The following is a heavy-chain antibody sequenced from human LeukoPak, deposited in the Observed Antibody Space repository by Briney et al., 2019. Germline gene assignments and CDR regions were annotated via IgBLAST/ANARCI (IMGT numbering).Heavy chain of an antibody. Sequence: ASVKVSCKVSGYTLTELSMHWVRQAPGKGLEWMGGFDPEDGETIYAQKFQGRVTMTEDTSTDTAYMELSSLRSEDTAVYYCATDPGLTGYYAFDIWGQGTMVTVSS. J-gene: IGHJ3*02. CDR1: GYTLTELS. CDR3: ATDPGLTGYYAFDI. CDR2: FDPEDGET. V-gene: IGHV1-24*01. D-gene: IGHD3-9*01.